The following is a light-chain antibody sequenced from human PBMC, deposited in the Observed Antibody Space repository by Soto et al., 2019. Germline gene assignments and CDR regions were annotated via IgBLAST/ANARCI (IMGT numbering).Light chain of an antibody. CDR1: NSDVGGYNY. V-gene: IGLV2-14*01. CDR2: DVS. Sequence: QSVLTQPASVSGSAGQSITLSCTGTNSDVGGYNYVSWYQQHPGKAPKLMIYDVSDRPSGVSNRFSGSKSGNTASLTISGLQAEDEDDYYCGSYKSNSTYVFGTGTKVTVL. J-gene: IGLJ1*01. CDR3: GSYKSNSTYV.